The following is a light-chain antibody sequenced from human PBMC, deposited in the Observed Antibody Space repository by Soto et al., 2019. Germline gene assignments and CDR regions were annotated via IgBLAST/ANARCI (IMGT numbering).Light chain of an antibody. V-gene: IGLV2-14*03. CDR3: LSYTSSDTYI. CDR2: DVS. Sequence: APTQPASVSGSPGQSITISCTGTSSDFGIYNYVSWYQQHPGKAPKLMIYDVSNRPSGVSNRFSGSKSGNTASLAISGLQAEDEADYYCLSYTSSDTYIFGTGTKVTVL. J-gene: IGLJ1*01. CDR1: SSDFGIYNY.